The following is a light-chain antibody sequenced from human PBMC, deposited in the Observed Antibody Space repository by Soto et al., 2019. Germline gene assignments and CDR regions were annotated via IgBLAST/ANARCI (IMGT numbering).Light chain of an antibody. Sequence: SYELTQPPSVSVSPGQTASITCSGDKLGDKYACWYQQKPGQSPVLVIYQDSKRPSGIPERFSGSNSGNTATLTISGTQSMDEADYYCQAWDSRTWEVFGGGTQLTVL. CDR3: QAWDSRTWEV. CDR1: KLGDKY. J-gene: IGLJ7*01. CDR2: QDS. V-gene: IGLV3-1*01.